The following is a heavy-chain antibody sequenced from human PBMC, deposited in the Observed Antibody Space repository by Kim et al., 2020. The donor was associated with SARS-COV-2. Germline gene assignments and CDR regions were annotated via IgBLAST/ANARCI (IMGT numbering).Heavy chain of an antibody. CDR1: GFTFSSYG. CDR3: AKDSGVAAAGSLYYYYYGMDV. D-gene: IGHD6-13*01. CDR2: IWNDGSNK. V-gene: IGHV3-33*06. J-gene: IGHJ6*02. Sequence: GGSLRLSCAASGFTFSSYGMHWFRQAPGKGLEWVAVIWNDGSNKYYADSVKGRFTISRDNSKNTLYLQMNSLRAEDTAVYYCAKDSGVAAAGSLYYYYYGMDVWGQGTTVTVSS.